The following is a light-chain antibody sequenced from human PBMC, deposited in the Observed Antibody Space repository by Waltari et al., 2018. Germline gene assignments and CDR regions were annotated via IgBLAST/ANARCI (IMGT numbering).Light chain of an antibody. V-gene: IGLV3-1*01. CDR3: LAWDSSTAWV. CDR1: KLGDKF. CDR2: QDT. Sequence: SYELTQPPSVSVSPGQTASNTCSGDKLGDKFASWYQQKPGQSPVLVIYQDTKRPSGIPERFSGSNSGNTATLTISGTQGMDEADYYCLAWDSSTAWVFGGGTKLTVL. J-gene: IGLJ3*02.